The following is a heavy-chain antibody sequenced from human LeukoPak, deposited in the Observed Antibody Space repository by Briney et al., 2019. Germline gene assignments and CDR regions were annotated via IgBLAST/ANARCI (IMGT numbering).Heavy chain of an antibody. CDR1: GFTFRSYT. Sequence: LPGGSLRLSCAASGFTFRSYTMSWVRQAPGKGLEWVSVISGSGGNTYYADSVKGRFTISRDNSKNTLYLQMNSLRAEDTAVYYCARARTIFGASKTFDYWGQGTLVTVSS. J-gene: IGHJ4*02. V-gene: IGHV3-23*01. CDR3: ARARTIFGASKTFDY. CDR2: ISGSGGNT. D-gene: IGHD3-3*01.